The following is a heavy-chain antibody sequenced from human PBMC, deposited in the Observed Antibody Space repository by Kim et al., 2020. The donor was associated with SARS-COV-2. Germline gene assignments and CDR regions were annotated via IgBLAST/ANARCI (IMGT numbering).Heavy chain of an antibody. V-gene: IGHV3-30-3*01. CDR1: GFTFSSYA. D-gene: IGHD3-10*01. CDR2: ISYDGSNK. CDR3: ARVTWVYYGSGSYYNVGGMDV. Sequence: GSLRLSCAASGFTFSSYAMHWVRQAPGKGLEWVAVISYDGSNKYYADSVKGRFTISRDNSKNTLYLQMNSLRAEDTAVYYCARVTWVYYGSGSYYNVGGMDVWGQGTTVTVSS. J-gene: IGHJ6*02.